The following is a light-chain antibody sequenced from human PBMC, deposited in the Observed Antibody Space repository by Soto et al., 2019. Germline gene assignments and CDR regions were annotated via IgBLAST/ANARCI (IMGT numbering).Light chain of an antibody. V-gene: IGKV3-20*01. CDR1: QSVSSSY. Sequence: EIVLTQSPGTLSLSPGDRATLSCRASQSVSSSYLAWYQQKPGQAPRLLIYGASGRATGIPDRFSGSGSGTDFTLTISRLEPEDFAVYYCHEYGSSTIFTFGPGTKVDI. J-gene: IGKJ3*01. CDR3: HEYGSSTIFT. CDR2: GAS.